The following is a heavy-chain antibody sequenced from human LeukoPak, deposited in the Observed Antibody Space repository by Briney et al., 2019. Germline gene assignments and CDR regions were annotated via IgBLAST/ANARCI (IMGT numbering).Heavy chain of an antibody. J-gene: IGHJ3*01. CDR3: AKPRGGDSWAFDF. D-gene: IGHD2-21*02. V-gene: IGHV3-30*18. CDR2: ISYDGSNQ. Sequence: GGSLRLSCEASGFTFIGYGMHWVRQAPGKGLEWVAGISYDGSNQYYTDSVKGRFTISRDNSKNTLYLQRNSLRPEDTAVYYCAKPRGGDSWAFDFWGQGTMVTVSS. CDR1: GFTFIGYG.